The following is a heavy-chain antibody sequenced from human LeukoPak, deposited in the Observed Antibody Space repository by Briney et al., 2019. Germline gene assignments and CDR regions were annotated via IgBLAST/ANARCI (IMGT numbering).Heavy chain of an antibody. D-gene: IGHD2-2*01. V-gene: IGHV3-23*01. Sequence: PGGSLRLSCAASGFTFTSFAMSWVRQTPGKGLEWVSAIGGGSGSTYYADSVKGRFTISRDNSKNTLFLQMNSLRAEDTAVYYCAKHVGYCSSASCYFDYWGHGTLVTVAS. CDR3: AKHVGYCSSASCYFDY. CDR1: GFTFTSFA. CDR2: IGGGSGST. J-gene: IGHJ4*01.